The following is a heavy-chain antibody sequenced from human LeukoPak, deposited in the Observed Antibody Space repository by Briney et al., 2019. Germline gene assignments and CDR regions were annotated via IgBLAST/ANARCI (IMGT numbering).Heavy chain of an antibody. CDR3: ARDRGLYGSGSYYYFDY. CDR2: ISSSSSYI. V-gene: IGHV3-21*01. CDR1: GFTFSSYS. J-gene: IGHJ4*02. D-gene: IGHD3-10*01. Sequence: GGSLRLSCAASGFTFSSYSMNWVRQAPGKGLEWVSSISSSSSYIYYADSVKGRFTISRDNAKNPLYLQMNSLRAEDTAVYYCARDRGLYGSGSYYYFDYWGQGTLVTVSS.